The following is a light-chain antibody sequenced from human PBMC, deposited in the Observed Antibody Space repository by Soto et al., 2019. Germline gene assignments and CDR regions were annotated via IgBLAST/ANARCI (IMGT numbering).Light chain of an antibody. Sequence: QSALTQPRSVSGSPGQSVTVSCSGTSSDVGGYDYVAWYQQYPGKAPKLMIYDVIKRPSGVPDRFFGSKSGNTASLTISGLQAEDEADYYCCSYAGSYTFVFGTETKLTVL. CDR2: DVI. CDR1: SSDVGGYDY. V-gene: IGLV2-11*01. CDR3: CSYAGSYTFV. J-gene: IGLJ1*01.